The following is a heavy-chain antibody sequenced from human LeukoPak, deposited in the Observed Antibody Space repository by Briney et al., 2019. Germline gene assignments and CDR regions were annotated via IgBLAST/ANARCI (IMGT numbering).Heavy chain of an antibody. J-gene: IGHJ4*02. CDR2: IYTGGGT. CDR1: GFSNNH. D-gene: IGHD6-19*01. V-gene: IGHV3-66*01. CDR3: ASRPKAERWLGVFDY. Sequence: PGGSLRLSCAASGFSNNHMSWIRQAPGKGLEWVSVIYTGGGTYYADSVKGRFTLSRDNSKNTVHLQMNSLRAEDTAVYYCASRPKAERWLGVFDYWGQGALVTVSS.